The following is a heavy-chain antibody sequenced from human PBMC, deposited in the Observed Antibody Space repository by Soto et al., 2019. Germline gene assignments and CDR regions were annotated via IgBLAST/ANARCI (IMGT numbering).Heavy chain of an antibody. CDR2: ISYDGSNK. V-gene: IGHV3-30*18. CDR1: GFTFSSYG. CDR3: AKDLDTSGYYSFSWFDP. J-gene: IGHJ5*02. Sequence: GGSLRLSCAASGFTFSSYGMHWVRQAPGKGLYWVAFISYDGSNKYYADSVKGRFTISRDNSKNTLYLQTNSLRAEDTAVYYCAKDLDTSGYYSFSWFDPWGQGTLVTVSS. D-gene: IGHD3-22*01.